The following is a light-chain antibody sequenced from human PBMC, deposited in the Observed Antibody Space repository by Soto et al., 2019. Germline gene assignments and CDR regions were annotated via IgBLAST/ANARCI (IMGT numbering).Light chain of an antibody. CDR2: GNN. Sequence: QSVLTQPPSVSGAPGQKVTISCTGSSSNIGAGYDVHWYQQLPGTAPKLLIYGNNNRPSGVPDRFSGSKSGTSACLAITGLQAEDEADYYCQSYDSSLSGASVFGGGTKLTVL. CDR3: QSYDSSLSGASV. CDR1: SSNIGAGYD. V-gene: IGLV1-40*01. J-gene: IGLJ3*02.